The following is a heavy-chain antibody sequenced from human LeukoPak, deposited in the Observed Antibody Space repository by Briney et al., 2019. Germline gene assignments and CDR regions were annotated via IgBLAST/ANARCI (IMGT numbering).Heavy chain of an antibody. Sequence: GGSLRLSCAASGFTFSNYWMSWVRQAPGKGLEWVANMKEDGSEKYYVDSVKGRFTISRDSAKNSLYLQMNSLRAEDTAVYYCAREPLGRAGRGGLWSTYVSTGYYMDVWGKGTTVTVSS. CDR3: AREPLGRAGRGGLWSTYVSTGYYMDV. D-gene: IGHD3-3*01. CDR2: MKEDGSEK. CDR1: GFTFSNYW. J-gene: IGHJ6*03. V-gene: IGHV3-7*01.